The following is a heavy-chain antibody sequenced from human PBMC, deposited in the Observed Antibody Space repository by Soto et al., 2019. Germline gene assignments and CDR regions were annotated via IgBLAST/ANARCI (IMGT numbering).Heavy chain of an antibody. D-gene: IGHD3-9*01. V-gene: IGHV3-23*01. CDR1: GFTFSSYA. CDR3: AKDLGYYDILTGYPAQYYFDY. Sequence: EVQLLESGGGLVQPGGSLRLSCAASGFTFSSYAMSWVRQAPGKGLEWVSAISGSGGSTYYADSVKGRFTISRDNSKNTLYLQMNSLRAEDTAVYYCAKDLGYYDILTGYPAQYYFDYWGQGTPVTVSS. CDR2: ISGSGGST. J-gene: IGHJ4*02.